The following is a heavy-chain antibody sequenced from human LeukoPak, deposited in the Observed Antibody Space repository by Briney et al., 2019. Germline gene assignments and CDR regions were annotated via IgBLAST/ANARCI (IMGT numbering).Heavy chain of an antibody. CDR1: GFTFDDYA. CDR3: AKDMNYGGNLYYFDY. J-gene: IGHJ4*02. D-gene: IGHD4-23*01. Sequence: GRSLRLSCAASGFTFDDYAMHWVRQAPGKGLEWVSGISWNSGSIGYADSVKGRFTISRDNAKNSLYLQMNSLRAEDTALYYCAKDMNYGGNLYYFDYWGQGTLVTVSS. V-gene: IGHV3-9*01. CDR2: ISWNSGSI.